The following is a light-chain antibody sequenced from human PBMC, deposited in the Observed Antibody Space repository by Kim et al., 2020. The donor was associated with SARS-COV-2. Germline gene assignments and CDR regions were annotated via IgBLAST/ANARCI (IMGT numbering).Light chain of an antibody. V-gene: IGLV3-19*01. J-gene: IGLJ3*02. CDR3: SSRDNSGDRVV. Sequence: SSELTQDPAVSVALGQTVRITCQGDSLRTYYATWYQQKPGQAPILVIYGKNNRPSGIPDRFSGSSSGNTASLTVSGAQAVDEADYYCSSRDNSGDRVVFGGGTKLTVL. CDR1: SLRTYY. CDR2: GKN.